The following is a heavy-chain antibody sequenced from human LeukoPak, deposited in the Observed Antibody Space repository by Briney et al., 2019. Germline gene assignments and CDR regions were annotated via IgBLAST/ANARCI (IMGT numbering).Heavy chain of an antibody. V-gene: IGHV4-39*07. J-gene: IGHJ4*02. CDR3: ARRFDF. Sequence: PSETLSLTCSVSGDSINSSGNYWGWIRQPPGKALEWIGSISYSGMTYYNPSLKSRAAISLDTSQNQVSLKLISLTAADTAIYYCARRFDFWGQGTLVTVSS. CDR2: ISYSGMT. CDR1: GDSINSSGNY.